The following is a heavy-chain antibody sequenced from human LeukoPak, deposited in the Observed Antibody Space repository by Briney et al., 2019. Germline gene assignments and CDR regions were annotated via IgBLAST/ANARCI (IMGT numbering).Heavy chain of an antibody. D-gene: IGHD3-22*01. Sequence: SETLSLTCTVSGGSISSYYWSWIRQPPGKGLEWIGYIFYSGSTNYNPSLKSRVTISVATSKNQFSLKLGSRTAAYTAVYYCASVSGSSGYYFYWGQGALVTVSS. CDR1: GGSISSYY. CDR3: ASVSGSSGYYFY. CDR2: IFYSGST. J-gene: IGHJ4*02. V-gene: IGHV4-59*01.